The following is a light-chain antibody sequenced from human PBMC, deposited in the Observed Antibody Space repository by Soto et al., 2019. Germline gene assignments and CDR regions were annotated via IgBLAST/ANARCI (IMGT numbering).Light chain of an antibody. J-gene: IGKJ3*01. CDR3: QQRSNWPAT. V-gene: IGKV3-11*01. CDR2: DTS. Sequence: EIVLTQSPATLSLSPGDRATLSCRASQSVSTYLAWYQQKPGQAPRLLIYDTSNRATGIPARFSGSGSGTDFTLTSSSLGREDFAVYYCQQRSNWPATFGPGTTVDIK. CDR1: QSVSTY.